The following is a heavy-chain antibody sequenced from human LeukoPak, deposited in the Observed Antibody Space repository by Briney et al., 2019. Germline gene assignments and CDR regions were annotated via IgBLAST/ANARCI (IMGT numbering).Heavy chain of an antibody. CDR2: INHSGST. V-gene: IGHV4-34*01. Sequence: SETLSLTCAVYGGSFSGYYWSWIRQPPGKGLEWIGEINHSGSTNYNPSLKSRVTISVDTSKNQFSLKLSSVTAADTAVYYCARGSVNYCSSTSCSGAFDIWGQGTMLTVSS. CDR3: ARGSVNYCSSTSCSGAFDI. J-gene: IGHJ3*02. CDR1: GGSFSGYY. D-gene: IGHD2-2*01.